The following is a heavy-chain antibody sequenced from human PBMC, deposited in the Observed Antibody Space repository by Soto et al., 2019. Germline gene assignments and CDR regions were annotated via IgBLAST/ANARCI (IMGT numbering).Heavy chain of an antibody. CDR2: IYYSGST. CDR3: AREGYDSSGYGDAFDI. V-gene: IGHV4-31*03. Sequence: TLSHTCTVSGGSVSSDNYYWSWIRQHPGKGLEWIGYIYYSGSTYYNPSLKSRVTISVDTSKNQFSLKLSSVTAADTAVYYCAREGYDSSGYGDAFDIWGQGTMVTVSS. D-gene: IGHD3-22*01. J-gene: IGHJ3*02. CDR1: GGSVSSDNYY.